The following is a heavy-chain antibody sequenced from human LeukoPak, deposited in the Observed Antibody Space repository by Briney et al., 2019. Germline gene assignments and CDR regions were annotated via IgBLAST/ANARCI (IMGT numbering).Heavy chain of an antibody. Sequence: SVKVSCKASGGTFSSYAISWVRQAPGQGLEWMGGIIPIFGTANYAQKFQGRVTITADKSTSTAYMELSSLRSEDTAVYYCARDPRLLWFGELDYWGQGTLVTVSS. V-gene: IGHV1-69*06. CDR1: GGTFSSYA. D-gene: IGHD3-10*01. CDR2: IIPIFGTA. CDR3: ARDPRLLWFGELDY. J-gene: IGHJ4*02.